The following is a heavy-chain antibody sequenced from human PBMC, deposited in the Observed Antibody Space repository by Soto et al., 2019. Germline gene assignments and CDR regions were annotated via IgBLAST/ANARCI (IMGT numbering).Heavy chain of an antibody. V-gene: IGHV3-11*01. CDR2: ISSSGSTI. D-gene: IGHD3-3*01. CDR1: GFTFSDYY. Sequence: GGSLRLSCAASGFTFSDYYMSWIRQAPGKGLEWVSYISSSGSTIYYADSVKGRFTISRDNAKNSLYLQMNSLRAEDTAVYYCARAGYDWSYYYMDVWGKGTTVTVSS. J-gene: IGHJ6*03. CDR3: ARAGYDWSYYYMDV.